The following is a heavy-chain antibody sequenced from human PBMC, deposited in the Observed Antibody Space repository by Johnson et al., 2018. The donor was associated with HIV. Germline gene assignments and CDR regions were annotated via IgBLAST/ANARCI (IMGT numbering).Heavy chain of an antibody. V-gene: IGHV3-74*01. CDR1: GFTFSDHW. CDR2: INGDGSRT. J-gene: IGHJ3*01. Sequence: VQLVESGGGLVQPGGSLRLSCGASGFTFSDHWMQWVRQAPGKGLVWVSRINGDGSRTSYADSVKGRFTIARDNAKNTLFLEMKSLRAEDTAVYYCVRTSCTGARCLGHDPFDVWGQGTMVTVSS. CDR3: VRTSCTGARCLGHDPFDV. D-gene: IGHD3-16*01.